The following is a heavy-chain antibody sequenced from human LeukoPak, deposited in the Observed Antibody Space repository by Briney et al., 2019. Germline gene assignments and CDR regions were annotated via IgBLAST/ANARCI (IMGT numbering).Heavy chain of an antibody. CDR2: IYYSGST. Sequence: TSETLSLTCTVSGGSISSYYWSWIRQPPGKGLEWIGYIYYSGSTNCNPSLKSRVTISVDTSKNQFSLKLSSVTAADTAVYYCARGAAANDDYWGQGTLVTVSS. J-gene: IGHJ4*02. CDR1: GGSISSYY. D-gene: IGHD6-13*01. CDR3: ARGAAANDDY. V-gene: IGHV4-59*01.